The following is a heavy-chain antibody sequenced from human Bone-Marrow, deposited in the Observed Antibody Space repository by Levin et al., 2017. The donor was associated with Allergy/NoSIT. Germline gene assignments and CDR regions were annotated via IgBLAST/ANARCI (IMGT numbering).Heavy chain of an antibody. J-gene: IGHJ3*02. CDR1: GFTFSSYA. Sequence: GGSLRLSCAASGFTFSSYAMHWVRQAPGKGLEWVAVISYDGSNKYYADSVKGRFTISRDNSKNTLYLQMNSLRAEDTAVYYCARALRRGMVTTVTTSGAFDIWGQGTMVTVSS. V-gene: IGHV3-30-3*01. D-gene: IGHD4-17*01. CDR3: ARALRRGMVTTVTTSGAFDI. CDR2: ISYDGSNK.